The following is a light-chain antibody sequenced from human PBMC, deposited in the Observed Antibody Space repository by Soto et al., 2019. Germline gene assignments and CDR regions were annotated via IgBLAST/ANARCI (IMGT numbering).Light chain of an antibody. CDR3: QQRNIWPPVT. V-gene: IGKV3-11*01. Sequence: ETVMTQSPATLSVSPGERATLSCWASQSVNSNLAWYQQKLGQAPRVLIYGAFNRATGIPARFSGSGSGTDFTLTISSLEPEDSAIYYCQQRNIWPPVTFGQGTRLEIK. CDR2: GAF. J-gene: IGKJ5*01. CDR1: QSVNSN.